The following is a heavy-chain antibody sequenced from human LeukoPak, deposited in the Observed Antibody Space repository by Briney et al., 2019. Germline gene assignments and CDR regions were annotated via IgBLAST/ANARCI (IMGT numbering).Heavy chain of an antibody. J-gene: IGHJ4*02. CDR1: GFTFSSYA. Sequence: TGGSLRLSCAASGFTFSSYAMRWVRQTPGKGLEWVSAISGSGGSTYYADSVKGRFTISRDNSKNTLYLQMNSLRAEDTAVYYCAKGREYSSSSDFDYWGQGTLVTVSS. D-gene: IGHD6-6*01. V-gene: IGHV3-23*01. CDR2: ISGSGGST. CDR3: AKGREYSSSSDFDY.